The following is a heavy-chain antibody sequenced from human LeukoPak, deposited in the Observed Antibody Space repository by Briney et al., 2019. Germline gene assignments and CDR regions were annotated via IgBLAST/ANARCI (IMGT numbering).Heavy chain of an antibody. CDR1: GGPFGVYY. D-gene: IGHD3-10*01. CDR2: INHSGST. J-gene: IGHJ4*02. Sequence: KSSGTLSLTCAVYGGPFGVYYWSWVRQPPGKGLEWIGEINHSGSTNYNPSLKSRVTISVDTSKNHFSLKLSSVTAADTAVYYCAGPGAGDLDYWGQGTLVTVSS. V-gene: IGHV4-34*01. CDR3: AGPGAGDLDY.